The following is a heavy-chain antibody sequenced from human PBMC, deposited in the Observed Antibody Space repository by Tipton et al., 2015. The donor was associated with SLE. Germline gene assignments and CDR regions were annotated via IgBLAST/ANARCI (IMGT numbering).Heavy chain of an antibody. CDR2: ISWNSGSI. CDR3: AKDIGGRWREIDY. Sequence: RSLRLSCAASGFTFSSYEMNWVRQAPGKGLEWVSGISWNSGSIGYADSVKGRFTISRDNAKNSLYLQMNSLRAEDTALYYCAKDIGGRWREIDYWGQGTLVTVSS. J-gene: IGHJ4*02. CDR1: GFTFSSYE. D-gene: IGHD1-26*01. V-gene: IGHV3-9*01.